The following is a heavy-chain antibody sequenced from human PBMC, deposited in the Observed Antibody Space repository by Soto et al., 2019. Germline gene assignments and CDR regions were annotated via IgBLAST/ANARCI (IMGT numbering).Heavy chain of an antibody. V-gene: IGHV3-23*01. CDR3: AKDLFSWSGYPSPFDY. CDR2: ISGSGGST. Sequence: GGSLRLSCAASGFTFSSYAMSWVRQAPGKGLEWVSAISGSGGSTYYADSVKGRFTISRDNTKNTLYLQMNSLRAEDTAVYYCAKDLFSWSGYPSPFDYWGQGTLVTVSS. D-gene: IGHD3-3*01. J-gene: IGHJ4*02. CDR1: GFTFSSYA.